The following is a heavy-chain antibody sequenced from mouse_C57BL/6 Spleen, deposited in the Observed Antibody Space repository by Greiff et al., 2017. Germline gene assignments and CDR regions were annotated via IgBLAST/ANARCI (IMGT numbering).Heavy chain of an antibody. J-gene: IGHJ3*01. CDR1: GYTFTSYW. D-gene: IGHD1-1*01. CDR2: IYPGHSDT. CDR3: TVVYGSSFLFAY. Sequence: EVQLQQSGTVLARPGASVKMSCKTSGYTFTSYWMHWVKQRPGQGLEWIGAIYPGHSDTSYNQKFKGKAKLTAVTTASTAYMELSSLTNEDSAVYYCTVVYGSSFLFAYWGQGTLVTVSA. V-gene: IGHV1-5*01.